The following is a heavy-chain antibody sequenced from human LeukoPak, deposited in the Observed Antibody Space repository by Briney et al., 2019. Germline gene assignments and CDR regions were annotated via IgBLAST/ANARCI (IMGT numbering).Heavy chain of an antibody. CDR3: ARLYSSSSCNWFDP. J-gene: IGHJ5*02. CDR2: INHSGST. V-gene: IGHV4-34*01. CDR1: GGSFSGYY. Sequence: SETLSLTCAVYGGSFSGYYWSWIRQPPGKGLEWIGEINHSGSTNYNPSLKSRVTISVDTSKNQFSLKLSSVTAADTAVYYCARLYSSSSCNWFDPWGQGTLVTVSS. D-gene: IGHD6-13*01.